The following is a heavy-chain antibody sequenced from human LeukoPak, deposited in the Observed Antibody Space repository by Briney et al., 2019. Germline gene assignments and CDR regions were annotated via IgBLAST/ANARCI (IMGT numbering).Heavy chain of an antibody. CDR2: IWYDGSNK. CDR3: ASVSSSSSNYCFDY. Sequence: PGESLTLSCAASGFTFSSYGMHWVRQAPGKGLELVAVIWYDGSNKYYADSVKGRFTISRDNSKNTLYLQMNSLRAEDTAVYYCASVSSSSSNYCFDYWGQGTLVTVSS. V-gene: IGHV3-33*01. J-gene: IGHJ4*02. D-gene: IGHD6-6*01. CDR1: GFTFSSYG.